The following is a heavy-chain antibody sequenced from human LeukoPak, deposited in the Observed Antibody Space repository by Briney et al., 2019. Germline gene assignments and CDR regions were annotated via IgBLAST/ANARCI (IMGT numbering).Heavy chain of an antibody. CDR1: GFTFSSYW. CDR3: ARDRPGRYNWNGVDAFDI. CDR2: IKQDGSEK. V-gene: IGHV3-7*01. Sequence: GGSLRLSCAASGFTFSSYWMSWVRQAPGKGLEWVANIKQDGSEKYYVDSVKGRFTISRYNAKNSLYLQMNSLRAEDTAVYYCARDRPGRYNWNGVDAFDIWGQGTMVTVSS. J-gene: IGHJ3*02. D-gene: IGHD1-1*01.